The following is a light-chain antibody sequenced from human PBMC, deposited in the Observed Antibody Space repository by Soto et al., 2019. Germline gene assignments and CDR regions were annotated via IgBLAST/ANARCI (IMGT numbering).Light chain of an antibody. J-gene: IGLJ2*01. CDR3: GTWDSSLSAVV. Sequence: QSVLTPPPSVSAAPGQKVTISSSGSSSNIGNNYVSWYQQLPGTAPKLLIYANNKRPSGIPDRFSGSKSGTSATLGITGLQTGDEADYYCGTWDSSLSAVVFGGGTKLTVL. CDR2: ANN. CDR1: SSNIGNNY. V-gene: IGLV1-51*01.